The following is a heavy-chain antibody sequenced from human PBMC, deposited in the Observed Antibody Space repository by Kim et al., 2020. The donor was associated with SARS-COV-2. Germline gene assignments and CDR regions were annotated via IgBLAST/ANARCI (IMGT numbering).Heavy chain of an antibody. Sequence: VKGRFTISRDNAKNTLYLQMNSLRAEDTAVYYCAREYYDILTGYTRGFDPWGQGTLVTVSS. V-gene: IGHV3-74*01. CDR3: AREYYDILTGYTRGFDP. J-gene: IGHJ5*02. D-gene: IGHD3-9*01.